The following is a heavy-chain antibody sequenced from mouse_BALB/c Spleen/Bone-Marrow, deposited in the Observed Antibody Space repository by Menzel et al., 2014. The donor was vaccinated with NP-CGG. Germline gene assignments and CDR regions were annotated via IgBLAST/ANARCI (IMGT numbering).Heavy chain of an antibody. J-gene: IGHJ4*01. V-gene: IGHV5-6-4*01. CDR3: TRDPFYYSSSYAMDY. D-gene: IGHD1-1*01. CDR2: ISSGGSYT. CDR1: GFTFSSYT. Sequence: EVKLVESGGGLVKPGGSLKLSCAASGFTFSSYTMSWVRQTPEKRLEWVATISSGGSYTYYPDSVKGRFTISRDNAKNTLYLQMSSLKSEDTAMYYCTRDPFYYSSSYAMDYWGQGTSVTVSS.